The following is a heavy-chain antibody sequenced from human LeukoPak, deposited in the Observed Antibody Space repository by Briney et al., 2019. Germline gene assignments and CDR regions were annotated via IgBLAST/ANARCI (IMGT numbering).Heavy chain of an antibody. CDR3: AKDYARVGRWLPNPHFDY. D-gene: IGHD5-24*01. Sequence: GGSLRLSCAASGFTFSSYAMSWVRQAPGKGLEWVSAISGSGGSTYYADSVKGRFTISRDNSKNTLYLQMNSLRAEDTAVYYCAKDYARVGRWLPNPHFDYWGQGTLVTVSS. V-gene: IGHV3-23*01. CDR1: GFTFSSYA. J-gene: IGHJ4*02. CDR2: ISGSGGST.